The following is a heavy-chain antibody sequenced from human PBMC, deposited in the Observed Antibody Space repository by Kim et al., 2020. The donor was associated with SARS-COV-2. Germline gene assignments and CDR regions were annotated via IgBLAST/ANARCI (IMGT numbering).Heavy chain of an antibody. CDR1: GGSFSSGDYS. CDR2: IHHSGAI. V-gene: IGHV4-30-2*01. Sequence: SETLSLTCAVSGGSFSSGDYSWTWIRQPPGQGLEWIGYIHHSGAIYSNPSLRSRLTLSIDRSKNQFYMRLSSVTAADTAVYFCARGPLLRFGEDTVHGFDVWGQGTPVTVSS. J-gene: IGHJ6*02. CDR3: ARGPLLRFGEDTVHGFDV. D-gene: IGHD3-10*01.